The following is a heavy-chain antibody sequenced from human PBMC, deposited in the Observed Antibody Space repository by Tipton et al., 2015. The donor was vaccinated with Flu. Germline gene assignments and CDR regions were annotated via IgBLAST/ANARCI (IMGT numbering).Heavy chain of an antibody. J-gene: IGHJ4*02. Sequence: SLRLSCAASGFTLSTYWMSWVRQAPGKGLEWVANIKEDGSVKYYVDSVKGRFTISRDNAKNSLFLQMNSLRVEDTAVYYCARAVGAAGSYWGQGTLVTVSS. CDR1: GFTLSTYW. CDR2: IKEDGSVK. CDR3: ARAVGAAGSY. D-gene: IGHD6-13*01. V-gene: IGHV3-7*01.